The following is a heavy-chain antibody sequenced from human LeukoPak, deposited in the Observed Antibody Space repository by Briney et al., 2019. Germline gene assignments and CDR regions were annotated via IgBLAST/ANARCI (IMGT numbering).Heavy chain of an antibody. D-gene: IGHD1-26*01. CDR3: ARERGIVGTTGYYFDY. CDR2: ITNSGSPL. CDR1: GFTFSDYY. Sequence: GGSLRLSCAASGFTFSDYYMSWIRQAPGKGLEWISNITNSGSPLYADSVKGRFTISRDNAKNSLYLQMNSLRAEDTAVYYCARERGIVGTTGYYFDYWGQGTQVTVSS. V-gene: IGHV3-11*04. J-gene: IGHJ4*02.